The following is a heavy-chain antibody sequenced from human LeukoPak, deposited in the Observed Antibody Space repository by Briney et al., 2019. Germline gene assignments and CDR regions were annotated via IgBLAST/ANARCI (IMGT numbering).Heavy chain of an antibody. CDR2: IKSKTDGGTT. J-gene: IGHJ3*02. D-gene: IGHD3-10*01. V-gene: IGHV3-15*01. CDR3: TSGSGRQAPFRAFDI. Sequence: PGGSLRLSCAASGFTFSNAWMSWVRQAPGKGLEWVGRIKSKTDGGTTDYAAPVKGRFTISRDDSKNTLYLQMNSLKTEDTAVYYCTSGSGRQAPFRAFDIWGQGTMVTVSS. CDR1: GFTFSNAW.